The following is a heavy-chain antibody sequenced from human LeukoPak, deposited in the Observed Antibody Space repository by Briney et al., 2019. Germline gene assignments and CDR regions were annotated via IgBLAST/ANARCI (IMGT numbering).Heavy chain of an antibody. J-gene: IGHJ4*02. D-gene: IGHD1-26*01. CDR3: ARDQGPRMGKSGSYPDY. CDR2: ISAYNGNT. Sequence: ASVKVSCKASGYTFTGYYMDWVRQAPGQGREWMGWISAYNGNTNYAQKLQGRVTMTTDTSTSTAYMELRSLRSDDTAVYYCARDQGPRMGKSGSYPDYWGQGTLVTVSS. V-gene: IGHV1-18*01. CDR1: GYTFTGYY.